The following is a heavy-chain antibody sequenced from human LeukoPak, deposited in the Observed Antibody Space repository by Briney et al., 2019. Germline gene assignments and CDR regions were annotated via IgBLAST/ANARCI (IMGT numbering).Heavy chain of an antibody. CDR1: GGSISSYY. Sequence: SETLSLTCTVSGGSISSYYWSWIRQPPGKGLEWIGYMYYSGSTNYNPSLKSRVTISVDTSKNQFPLKLSSVTAADTAVYYCARVGYDSPGGYYGMDVWGQGTTVTVSS. CDR2: MYYSGST. J-gene: IGHJ6*02. D-gene: IGHD3-22*01. V-gene: IGHV4-59*01. CDR3: ARVGYDSPGGYYGMDV.